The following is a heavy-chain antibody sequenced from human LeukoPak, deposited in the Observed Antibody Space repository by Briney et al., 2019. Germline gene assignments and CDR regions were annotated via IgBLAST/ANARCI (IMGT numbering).Heavy chain of an antibody. CDR2: ISSDEIST. J-gene: IGHJ6*03. D-gene: IGHD1-1*01. V-gene: IGHV3-74*01. CDR3: AKAGGTTGSMRFYMDV. Sequence: GGSLRLSCAGSGFAFSSYWMLWVRQAPGEGLVWVSRISSDEISTNYAASVRGRFTISRDNAKNTLYLQMDSLRAEDTAVYYCAKAGGTTGSMRFYMDVWGKGTTVTVSS. CDR1: GFAFSSYW.